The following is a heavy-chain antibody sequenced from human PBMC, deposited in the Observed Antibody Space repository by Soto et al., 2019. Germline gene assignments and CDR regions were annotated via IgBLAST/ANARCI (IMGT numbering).Heavy chain of an antibody. CDR1: GFTFSSYG. CDR3: AKLAVAGTSDY. V-gene: IGHV3-33*06. CDR2: IWYDGSNK. Sequence: QVQLVESGGGVVQPGRSLRLSCAASGFTFSSYGMHWVRQAPGKGLEWVAVIWYDGSNKYYADSVKGRFTISRDNSKNTLYLQMNSLRAEDTAVYYCAKLAVAGTSDYWGQGTLVTVSS. D-gene: IGHD6-19*01. J-gene: IGHJ4*02.